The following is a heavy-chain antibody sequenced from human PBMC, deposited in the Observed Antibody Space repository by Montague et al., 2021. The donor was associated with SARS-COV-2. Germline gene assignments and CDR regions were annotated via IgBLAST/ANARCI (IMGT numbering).Heavy chain of an antibody. J-gene: IGHJ4*02. CDR3: ARGTNRVFTYDYDSSGYASDY. CDR2: INHSGST. Sequence: SETLSLTCAVYGGSFSGYYWSWIRQPPGKGLEWIGEINHSGSTKYNPSLKSRVTISVDTSKNQFSLKLSSVTAAGTAVYYCARGTNRVFTYDYDSSGYASDYWGQGTLVTVSS. D-gene: IGHD3-22*01. V-gene: IGHV4-34*01. CDR1: GGSFSGYY.